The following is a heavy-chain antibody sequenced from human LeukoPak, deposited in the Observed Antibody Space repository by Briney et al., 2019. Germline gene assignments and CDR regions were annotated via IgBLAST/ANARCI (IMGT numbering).Heavy chain of an antibody. CDR1: GGSISSSSYY. J-gene: IGHJ2*01. CDR2: IYYSGST. CDR3: ARGAYYYDSSGYNWYFDL. Sequence: SETLSLTCTVSGGSISSSSYYWGWMRQPPGKGLEWIGSIYYSGSTYYNPSLKSRVTISVDTSKKQFSLNLSSVTAADTAVYYCARGAYYYDSSGYNWYFDLWGRGTLVTVSS. V-gene: IGHV4-39*07. D-gene: IGHD3-22*01.